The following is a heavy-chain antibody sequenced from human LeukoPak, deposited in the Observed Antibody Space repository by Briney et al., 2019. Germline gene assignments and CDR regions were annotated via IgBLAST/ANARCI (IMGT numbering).Heavy chain of an antibody. CDR2: IKQDGSEK. J-gene: IGHJ4*02. V-gene: IGHV3-7*01. CDR3: ARAILRPAGQGLRYFDY. D-gene: IGHD5/OR15-5a*01. CDR1: GFSFSTYW. Sequence: GGSLRLSCAASGFSFSTYWMSWVRQSLGRGLEWVASIKQDGSEKYYVDSVKGRFTMSRDSAKNSLYLQMNSLRAEDTAVYYCARAILRPAGQGLRYFDYWGQGTLVTVSS.